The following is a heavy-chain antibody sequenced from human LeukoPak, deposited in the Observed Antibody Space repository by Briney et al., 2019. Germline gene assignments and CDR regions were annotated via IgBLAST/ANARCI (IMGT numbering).Heavy chain of an antibody. CDR2: IYYSGST. CDR1: GGSISSYY. CDR3: ARARNIAAAGTYALDI. J-gene: IGHJ3*02. D-gene: IGHD6-13*01. V-gene: IGHV4-59*01. Sequence: SETLSLTCTVSGGSISSYYWSWIRQPPGKGLEWIGYIYYSGSTNYNPSLKSRVTISVDTSKNQFSLKLSSVTAADTAVYYCARARNIAAAGTYALDIWGQGTMVTVSS.